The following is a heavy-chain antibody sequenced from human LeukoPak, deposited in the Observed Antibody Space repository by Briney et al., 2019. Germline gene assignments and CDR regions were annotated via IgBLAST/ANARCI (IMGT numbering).Heavy chain of an antibody. CDR1: GFTFSSYA. CDR3: AKGSSSWYIYYYMDV. J-gene: IGHJ6*03. D-gene: IGHD6-13*01. Sequence: GGSLRLSCAASGFTFSSYAMSWVRQAPGKGLEWVSAISGSGGSTYYADSVKGRFTISRDNSKNTLYLQMNSLRAEDTAVYYCAKGSSSWYIYYYMDVWGKGTTVTVSS. V-gene: IGHV3-23*01. CDR2: ISGSGGST.